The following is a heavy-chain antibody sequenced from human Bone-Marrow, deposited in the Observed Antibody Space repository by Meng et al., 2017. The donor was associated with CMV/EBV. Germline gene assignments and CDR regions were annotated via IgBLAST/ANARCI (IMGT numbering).Heavy chain of an antibody. Sequence: FSGSALSTGGVGMGSIRQPPGKALEWLALIFWNDNKRYSPSLKSRITITKDTSKNQVVLTMTNMDPVDTAAYYCAHITTVTSDFDYWGQGTLVTAPQ. CDR3: AHITTVTSDFDY. J-gene: IGHJ4*02. V-gene: IGHV2-5*01. CDR2: IFWNDNK. CDR1: GSALSTGGVG. D-gene: IGHD4-17*01.